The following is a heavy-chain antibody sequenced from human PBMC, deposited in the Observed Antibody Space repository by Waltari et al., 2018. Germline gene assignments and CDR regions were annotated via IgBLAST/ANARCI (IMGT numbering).Heavy chain of an antibody. CDR3: ARDPRSSIGMDV. Sequence: QVQLVESGGGVVQPGRSLRLSCAASGFTFSSYGMHLVRQAPGKGLARVAVIWYDGSNQYYADSVKGRFTISRDNSKNTLYLQMNSLRAEDTAVYYCARDPRSSIGMDVWGQGTTVTVSS. CDR2: IWYDGSNQ. D-gene: IGHD2-21*01. CDR1: GFTFSSYG. V-gene: IGHV3-33*01. J-gene: IGHJ6*02.